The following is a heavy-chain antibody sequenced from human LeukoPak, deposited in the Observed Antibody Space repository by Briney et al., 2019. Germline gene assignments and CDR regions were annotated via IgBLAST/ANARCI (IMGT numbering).Heavy chain of an antibody. V-gene: IGHV4-39*01. CDR1: GGSVNTISSY. D-gene: IGHD2-2*01. Sequence: PSETPSLTCTVSGGSVNTISSYWGWIRQPPGKGMEWIGTVYYRGNTYFNPTLRSRLTISLDTSKNQFSLKVTSVTAADTAIYYCVRRRDCTSSSCYSGYFDPWGQGTLVTVS. J-gene: IGHJ5*02. CDR3: VRRRDCTSSSCYSGYFDP. CDR2: VYYRGNT.